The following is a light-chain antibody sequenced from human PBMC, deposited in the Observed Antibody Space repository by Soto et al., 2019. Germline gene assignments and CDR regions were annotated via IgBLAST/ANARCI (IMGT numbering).Light chain of an antibody. Sequence: EIVLTQSPGNLSLSPGERDTLSCRASRSVTSNYLGWYQQKPGQAPRLLIYGASSRATGIPDRFSGSGSGTDFTLTVSRLEPEDFALYYCQQYASSPFTFGQGTKLEI. J-gene: IGKJ2*01. CDR2: GAS. CDR3: QQYASSPFT. CDR1: RSVTSNY. V-gene: IGKV3-20*01.